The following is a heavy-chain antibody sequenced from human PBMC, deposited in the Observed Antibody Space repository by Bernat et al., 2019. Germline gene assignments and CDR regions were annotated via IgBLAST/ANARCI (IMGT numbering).Heavy chain of an antibody. CDR2: IRYDGSNK. J-gene: IGHJ4*02. D-gene: IGHD3-22*01. V-gene: IGHV3-30*02. CDR3: AKAPSYDSSGFFDY. Sequence: QVQLVESGGGVVQPGGSLRLSCAASGFTFSSYGMHWVRQAPGKGLEWVAFIRYDGSNKYCADSVKGRFTISRDNSKNTLYLQMNSLRAEDTAVYYCAKAPSYDSSGFFDYWGQGALVTVSS. CDR1: GFTFSSYG.